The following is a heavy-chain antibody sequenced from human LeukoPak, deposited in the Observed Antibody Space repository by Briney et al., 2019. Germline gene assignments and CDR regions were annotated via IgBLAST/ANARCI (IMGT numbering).Heavy chain of an antibody. Sequence: ASVKVSCKASGGSFSNFAISWVRQAPGQGLEWMGWISAYNGNTKYAQNFQGRVTMTTDTSTSTAYMELGSLRSDDTAVYYCARDLNAYSNGPNWFDPWGQGTLVTVSS. D-gene: IGHD4-11*01. J-gene: IGHJ5*02. CDR3: ARDLNAYSNGPNWFDP. CDR2: ISAYNGNT. V-gene: IGHV1-18*01. CDR1: GGSFSNFA.